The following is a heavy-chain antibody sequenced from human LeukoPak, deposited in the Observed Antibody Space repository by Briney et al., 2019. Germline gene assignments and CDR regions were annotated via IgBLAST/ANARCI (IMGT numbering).Heavy chain of an antibody. CDR2: INPNSGGT. D-gene: IGHD6-13*01. CDR3: ARDAFIAAAGTVDY. J-gene: IGHJ4*02. CDR1: GYTFTGYY. V-gene: IGHV1-2*02. Sequence: GASVKVSCKASGYTFTGYYMHWVRQAPGQGLEWMGWINPNSGGTNYAQKLQGRVTMTTDTSTSTAYMELRSLRSDDTAVYYCARDAFIAAAGTVDYWGQGTLVTVSS.